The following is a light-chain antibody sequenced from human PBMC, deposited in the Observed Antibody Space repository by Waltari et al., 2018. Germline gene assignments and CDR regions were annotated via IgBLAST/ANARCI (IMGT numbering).Light chain of an antibody. Sequence: EIVLTQSPATLSLSPGERATLSCRASQSVSSYFAWYQQKPGKSPRLLIYEASNRATGIPARFSGSWSGTDFTLTISSLEPEDFAVYYCQQRSNWPPLTFGGGTKVEIK. CDR2: EAS. J-gene: IGKJ4*01. CDR3: QQRSNWPPLT. V-gene: IGKV3-11*01. CDR1: QSVSSY.